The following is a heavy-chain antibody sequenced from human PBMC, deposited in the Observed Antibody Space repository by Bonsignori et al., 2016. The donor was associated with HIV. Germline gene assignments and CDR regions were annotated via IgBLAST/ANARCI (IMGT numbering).Heavy chain of an antibody. CDR1: GGSFSDYS. CDR3: ARKSTYAYGLFKNYMDV. CDR2: INHSGGI. V-gene: IGHV4-34*01. J-gene: IGHJ6*03. D-gene: IGHD3-16*01. Sequence: SETLSLTCAVYGGSFSDYSWSWIRQSPGRGLEWIGEINHSGGITYNPSLKTRLTMSVDTAKNQFSLKLMSVTAADTAIYYCARKSTYAYGLFKNYMDVWGKGITVTVSS.